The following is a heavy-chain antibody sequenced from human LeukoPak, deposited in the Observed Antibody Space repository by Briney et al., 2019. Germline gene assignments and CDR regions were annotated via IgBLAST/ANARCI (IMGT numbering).Heavy chain of an antibody. CDR3: ARELYCSSTSCPSQH. Sequence: PSETLSLTCTVSGGSISSYYWSWIRQPAGKGLEWIGRIYTSGSTNYNPSLKSRVTMSVDTPKNQFSLKLSSVTAADTAVYYCARELYCSSTSCPSQHWGQGTLVTVSS. D-gene: IGHD2-2*01. CDR1: GGSISSYY. J-gene: IGHJ1*01. V-gene: IGHV4-4*07. CDR2: IYTSGST.